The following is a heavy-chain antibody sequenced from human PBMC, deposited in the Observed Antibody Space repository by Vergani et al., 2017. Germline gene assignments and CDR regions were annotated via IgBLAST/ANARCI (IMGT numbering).Heavy chain of an antibody. CDR1: GGSISSYY. CDR3: ARRRSYTIFGANWFDP. V-gene: IGHV4-4*09. CDR2: IYTSGST. J-gene: IGHJ5*02. Sequence: QVQLQESGPGLVKPSETLSLTCTVSGGSISSYYWSWIRQPPGKGLEWIGYIYTSGSTNYNPSLKSRVTISVDTSKNQFSLKLSSVTAADTAVYYCARRRSYTIFGANWFDPWGQGTLVTVSS. D-gene: IGHD3-3*01.